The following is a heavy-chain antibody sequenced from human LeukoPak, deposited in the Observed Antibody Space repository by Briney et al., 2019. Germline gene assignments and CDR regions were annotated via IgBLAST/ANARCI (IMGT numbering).Heavy chain of an antibody. V-gene: IGHV3-30-3*01. CDR3: ARETGSGYGMDV. J-gene: IGHJ6*02. CDR1: GFTFSSYA. CDR2: ISYDGSNK. D-gene: IGHD3-10*01. Sequence: GGSLRLSCAASGFTFSSYAMHWVRQAPGKGLEWVAVISYDGSNKYYADSVKGRFTISRDNSKNTLYLQMNSLRAEDTAVYYCARETGSGYGMDVWGQGTTVTVSS.